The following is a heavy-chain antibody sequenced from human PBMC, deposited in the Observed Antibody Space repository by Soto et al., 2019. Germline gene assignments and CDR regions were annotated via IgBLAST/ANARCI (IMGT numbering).Heavy chain of an antibody. J-gene: IGHJ2*01. CDR2: IYYSGST. CDR3: ARVVVPAALLWYFDL. D-gene: IGHD2-2*01. V-gene: IGHV4-59*08. Sequence: QVQLQESGPGLVKPSETLSLTCTVSGGSISSYYWSWIRQPPGKGLEWIGYIYYSGSTNYTPSLKSRVTISVDTSKNQLTLKLSSVTAADTAVYYCARVVVPAALLWYFDLWGRGTLVTVSS. CDR1: GGSISSYY.